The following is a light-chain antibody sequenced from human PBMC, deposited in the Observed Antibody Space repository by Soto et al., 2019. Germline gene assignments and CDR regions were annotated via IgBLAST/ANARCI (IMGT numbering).Light chain of an antibody. V-gene: IGLV1-47*01. CDR3: QSFDSSLSNSWV. CDR2: GVT. CDR1: SSNIGSNY. Sequence: QSVLTQPPSASGTPGQRVTISCSGSSSNIGSNYVYWYQQLPGTAPKLLIYGVTNRPSGVPDRFSGSRSGTSASLAITGLQAEDEADYYCQSFDSSLSNSWVFGGGTKLTVL. J-gene: IGLJ3*02.